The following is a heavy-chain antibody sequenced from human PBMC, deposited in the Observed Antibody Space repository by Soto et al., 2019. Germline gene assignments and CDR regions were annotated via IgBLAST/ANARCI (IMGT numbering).Heavy chain of an antibody. CDR2: ISAGGGTT. V-gene: IGHV3-23*01. Sequence: EVQLLQSGGGLVQPGGSVRLSCAASGFNFNSYAMNWLRQAPGKGPEWLSAISAGGGTTYSADSVKGRFTISRDNSKSMWYLHIKALRADDTAFYYCAKARLVTITRGIPLRYTLDSWGQGVLVTVSS. D-gene: IGHD3-10*01. CDR3: AKARLVTITRGIPLRYTLDS. CDR1: GFNFNSYA. J-gene: IGHJ5*01.